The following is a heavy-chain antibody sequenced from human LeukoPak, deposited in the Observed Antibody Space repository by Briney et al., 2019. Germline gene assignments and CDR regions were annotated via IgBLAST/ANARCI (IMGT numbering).Heavy chain of an antibody. Sequence: GASVKVSCKASGYTFTSHGISWVRQAPGQGLEWMGIINPSGGSTSYAQKFQGRVTMTRDTSTSTVYMELSSLRSEDTAVYYCAREINGAFDYWGQGTVVTVSS. CDR2: INPSGGST. D-gene: IGHD3-10*01. CDR1: GYTFTSHG. CDR3: AREINGAFDY. V-gene: IGHV1-46*01. J-gene: IGHJ4*02.